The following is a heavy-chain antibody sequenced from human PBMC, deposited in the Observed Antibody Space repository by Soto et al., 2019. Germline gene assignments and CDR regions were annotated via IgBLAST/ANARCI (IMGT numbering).Heavy chain of an antibody. Sequence: QVQLVESGGGVVQPGRSLRLSCAASGFTFSSYGMHWVRQAPGKGLEWVAVISYDGSNKYYADSVKGRFTISRDNSKNTLYLQMNSLRAEDTAVYYCAKDHLELPHYGMDVWGQGTTLTVSS. D-gene: IGHD1-7*01. CDR1: GFTFSSYG. J-gene: IGHJ6*02. CDR2: ISYDGSNK. CDR3: AKDHLELPHYGMDV. V-gene: IGHV3-30*18.